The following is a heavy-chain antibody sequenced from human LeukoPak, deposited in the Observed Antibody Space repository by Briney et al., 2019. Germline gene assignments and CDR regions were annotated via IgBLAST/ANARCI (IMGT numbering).Heavy chain of an antibody. CDR3: ARAGTVTKYNWFDP. Sequence: ASVKVSCKASGYTFTGYYMHWVRQAPGQGLEWMGWINPNSGRTNSAQKFQGRVTMTRDTSISTAYMELSRLRSDDTAVYYCARAGTVTKYNWFDPWGQGTLVTVSS. V-gene: IGHV1-2*02. CDR2: INPNSGRT. CDR1: GYTFTGYY. J-gene: IGHJ5*02. D-gene: IGHD4-17*01.